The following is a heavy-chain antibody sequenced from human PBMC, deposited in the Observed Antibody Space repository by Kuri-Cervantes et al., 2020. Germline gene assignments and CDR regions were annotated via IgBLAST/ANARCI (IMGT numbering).Heavy chain of an antibody. CDR2: ISWNSGSI. CDR3: AKDISWGLTSDGLYNGFDY. Sequence: SLKISCAASGFTFDDYAMHWVRQAPGKGLEWVSGISWNSGSIGYADSVEGRFTLSRDNAKNSLYLQMNSLRAEDTALYYCAKDISWGLTSDGLYNGFDYWGQGTQVTVSS. CDR1: GFTFDDYA. J-gene: IGHJ4*02. V-gene: IGHV3-9*01. D-gene: IGHD3-16*01.